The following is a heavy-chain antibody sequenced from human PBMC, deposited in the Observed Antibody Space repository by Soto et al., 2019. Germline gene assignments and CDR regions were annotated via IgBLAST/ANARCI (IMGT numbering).Heavy chain of an antibody. D-gene: IGHD1-26*01. J-gene: IGHJ4*02. Sequence: QVQLVQSGAEGKKPGASVKVSCKASGYSFTSYAIHWVRQAPGPGLEWMGWINTDNGKTKYSQKFQGRVTITRDTSASAAYMQLSSLRSEDTAVYYCARVDGTYWGQGTLVIVSS. CDR3: ARVDGTY. CDR2: INTDNGKT. CDR1: GYSFTSYA. V-gene: IGHV1-3*04.